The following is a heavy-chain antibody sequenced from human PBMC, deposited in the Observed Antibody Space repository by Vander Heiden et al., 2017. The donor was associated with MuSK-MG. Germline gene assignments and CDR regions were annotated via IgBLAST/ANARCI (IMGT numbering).Heavy chain of an antibody. D-gene: IGHD3-22*01. CDR1: GFDFHDYV. J-gene: IGHJ3*01. CDR2: ISGNAIKT. CDR3: ARDPPGVSMTIVADAFEV. V-gene: IGHV3-23*01. Sequence: EVQLLESGGDLVQPGGSLRLSCTASGFDFHDYVMSWVRQAPGKGLEWVAAISGNAIKTYYADSVAGRSIISRGDSIVYLQMDSLRVEDTGIYYCARDPPGVSMTIVADAFEVWGQGTMVTVSS.